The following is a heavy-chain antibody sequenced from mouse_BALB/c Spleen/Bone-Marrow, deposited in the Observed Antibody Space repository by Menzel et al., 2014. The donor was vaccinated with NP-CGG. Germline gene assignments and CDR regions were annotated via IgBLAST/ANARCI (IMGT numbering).Heavy chain of an antibody. V-gene: IGHV14-3*02. Sequence: EVQLQQSGAELVKPGASVKLSRTASGFNIKDTYMYWVKQRPEQGLEWIGRIDPANGNTKYDPKFQGKATITADTSSNTAYLQLSSLTSEDTAVYYCARYRYYGSSYAMDYWGQGTSVTVSS. CDR3: ARYRYYGSSYAMDY. D-gene: IGHD1-1*01. CDR1: GFNIKDTY. CDR2: IDPANGNT. J-gene: IGHJ4*01.